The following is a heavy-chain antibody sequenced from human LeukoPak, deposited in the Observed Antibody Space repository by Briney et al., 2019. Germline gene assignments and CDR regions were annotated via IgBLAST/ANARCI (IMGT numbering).Heavy chain of an antibody. V-gene: IGHV3-48*01. D-gene: IGHD3-3*01. J-gene: IGHJ6*03. CDR1: GFTFSSYS. CDR3: ARAPALRFLEYYFHYMDV. CDR2: ISSSSSTI. Sequence: QPGGSLRLSCAASGFTFSSYSMNWVRQAPGKGLEWVSYISSSSSTIYYADSVKGRFTISRDNARTSLYLQMHSLRADDTAVYYCARAPALRFLEYYFHYMDVWGKGTTVTVSS.